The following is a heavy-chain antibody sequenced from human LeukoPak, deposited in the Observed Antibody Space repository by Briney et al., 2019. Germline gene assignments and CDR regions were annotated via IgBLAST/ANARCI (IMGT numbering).Heavy chain of an antibody. CDR1: GGSISSSSYY. D-gene: IGHD6-13*01. CDR2: IYYSGST. CDR3: ARLRQQLVLPSYYYYYGMDV. V-gene: IGHV4-39*01. J-gene: IGHJ6*02. Sequence: PSETLSLTCTVSGGSISSSSYYWGWIRQPPGKGLEWIGSIYYSGSTYYNPSLKSRVTISVDTSKNQFSLKLSSVTAADTAVYYCARLRQQLVLPSYYYYYGMDVWGQGTTVTVSS.